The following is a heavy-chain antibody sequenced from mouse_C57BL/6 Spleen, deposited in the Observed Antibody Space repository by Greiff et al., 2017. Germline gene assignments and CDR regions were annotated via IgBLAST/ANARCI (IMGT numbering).Heavy chain of an antibody. CDR2: IYPGSGST. Sequence: QVQLQQPGAELVKPGASVKMSCKASGYTFTSYWITWVKQRPGQGLAWIGDIYPGSGSTNYNEKFKSKATLTVDTSSSTAYMQLSSLTSEDSAVYYCAKDLYGSSLFAYWGQGTLVTVSA. V-gene: IGHV1-55*01. J-gene: IGHJ3*01. CDR1: GYTFTSYW. D-gene: IGHD1-1*01. CDR3: AKDLYGSSLFAY.